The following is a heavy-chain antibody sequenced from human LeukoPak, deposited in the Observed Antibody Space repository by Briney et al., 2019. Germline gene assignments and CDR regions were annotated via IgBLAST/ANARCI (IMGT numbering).Heavy chain of an antibody. D-gene: IGHD5-24*01. J-gene: IGHJ4*01. CDR3: ATDGGTLQFDN. Sequence: ASVKVSCKASGYTFTGFYMHWVRQAPGQGLEWMGWIRSNTGGTHYSRNFQGRVTMTRDRSINTAYMELSRLRSDDTAVYYCATDGGTLQFDNWGHGTLVTVSS. V-gene: IGHV1-2*02. CDR1: GYTFTGFY. CDR2: IRSNTGGT.